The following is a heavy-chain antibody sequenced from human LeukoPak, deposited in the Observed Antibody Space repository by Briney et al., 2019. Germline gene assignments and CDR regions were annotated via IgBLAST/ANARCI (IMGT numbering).Heavy chain of an antibody. J-gene: IGHJ4*02. Sequence: GGSLRLPCAASGFTFSSYSMNWVRQAPGKGLEWVSSISSSSSYIYYADSVKGRFAISRDNAKNSLYLQMNSLRAEDTAVYYCARAPSSSWVDYWGQGTLVTVSS. CDR1: GFTFSSYS. V-gene: IGHV3-21*01. CDR2: ISSSSSYI. CDR3: ARAPSSSWVDY. D-gene: IGHD6-13*01.